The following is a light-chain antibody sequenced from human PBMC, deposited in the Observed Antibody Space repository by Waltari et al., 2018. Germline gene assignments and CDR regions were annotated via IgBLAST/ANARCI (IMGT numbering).Light chain of an antibody. CDR1: QSVLYSSQNKNY. V-gene: IGKV4-1*01. Sequence: DILMTQSPDSLAVSLGERATINCKSSQSVLYSSQNKNYLAWYPQKPGQPPKLLIYWTSTRESGVPDRFSGSGSGTDFTLTISSLQAEDVAVYYCQQYYSTPPTFGGGTKVEIK. CDR3: QQYYSTPPT. CDR2: WTS. J-gene: IGKJ4*01.